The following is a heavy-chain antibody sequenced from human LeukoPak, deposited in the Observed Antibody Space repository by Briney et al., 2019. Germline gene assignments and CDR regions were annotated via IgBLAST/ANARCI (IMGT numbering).Heavy chain of an antibody. CDR2: IGGRGGST. CDR3: GKEGGA. Sequence: GGSLRLSCAASGFTFSSYAMTWVRQAPGKGPEWVSAIGGRGGSTYYADSLGGRFIISRDNSKDMVYLQMNSLKVEDTATYYCGKEGGAWGQGTKVTVSS. CDR1: GFTFSSYA. D-gene: IGHD3-16*01. V-gene: IGHV3-23*01. J-gene: IGHJ5*02.